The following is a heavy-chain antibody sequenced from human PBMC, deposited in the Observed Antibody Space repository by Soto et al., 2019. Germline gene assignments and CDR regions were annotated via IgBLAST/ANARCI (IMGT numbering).Heavy chain of an antibody. CDR3: AKDRTSSWDGTYYDGMDV. CDR2: ISGSGGST. CDR1: GFTFSSYA. D-gene: IGHD6-13*01. J-gene: IGHJ6*02. V-gene: IGHV3-23*01. Sequence: GGSLRLSCASSGFTFSSYAMSWVRQAPGKGLEWVSAISGSGGSTYYADSVKGRFTISRDNSKNTLYLQMNSLRAADTAVYYCAKDRTSSWDGTYYDGMDVWGQGTTVSV.